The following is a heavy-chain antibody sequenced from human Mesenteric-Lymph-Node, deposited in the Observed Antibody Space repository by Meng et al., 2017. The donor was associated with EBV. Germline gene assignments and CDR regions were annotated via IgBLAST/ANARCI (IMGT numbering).Heavy chain of an antibody. CDR2: IYYSGST. D-gene: IGHD3-10*01. J-gene: IGHJ3*02. CDR3: ARSGFAFDI. Sequence: QVQRKESGPGLVKPSATLSLTCTVSGGSISSYYWSWIRQPPGKGLEWIAFIYYSGSTNYNPSLKSRVTISVDTSKNQFSLKLSSVTAADTAVYYCARSGFAFDIWGQGTMVTVSS. V-gene: IGHV4-59*01. CDR1: GGSISSYY.